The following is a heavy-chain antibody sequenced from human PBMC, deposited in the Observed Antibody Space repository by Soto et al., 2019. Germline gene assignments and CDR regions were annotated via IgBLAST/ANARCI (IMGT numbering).Heavy chain of an antibody. D-gene: IGHD1-26*01. CDR3: ASIVGATIHYYYDGMDV. CDR1: GVTFSSYA. Sequence: SGKVCCKASGVTFSSYAISWVRQAPGQGLEWMGALIPIFGTANYAQKFQGRVTITADESTSTAYMERSSLRSEDTVVYYCASIVGATIHYYYDGMDVWVQGTTVTVS. V-gene: IGHV1-69*01. J-gene: IGHJ6*02. CDR2: LIPIFGTA.